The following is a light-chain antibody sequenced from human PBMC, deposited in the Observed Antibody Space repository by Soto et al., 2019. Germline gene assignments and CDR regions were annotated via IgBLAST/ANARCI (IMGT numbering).Light chain of an antibody. Sequence: QSVLTQPASVSGSPGQSITISCTGTSSDVGGYNYVSWSQQHPGKAPQLMIYEVSNRPSGVSNRCSGSKSGNTASLTISGLQAEDDADYYCSSYTSSSTYVFGTGTKLTVL. CDR3: SSYTSSSTYV. CDR1: SSDVGGYNY. CDR2: EVS. V-gene: IGLV2-14*01. J-gene: IGLJ1*01.